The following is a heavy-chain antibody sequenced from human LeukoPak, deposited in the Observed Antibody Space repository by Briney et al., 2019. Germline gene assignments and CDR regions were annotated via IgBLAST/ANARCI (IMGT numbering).Heavy chain of an antibody. Sequence: PGGSLRLSCAASGFTFSSYGMHWVRQAPGKGLEWVAFIRYDGSNKYYADSVKGRFTISRDNSKNTLSLQMNSLRAEDTAVYYCAKDYSSGWYLDYWGQGTLVTVSS. V-gene: IGHV3-30*02. CDR3: AKDYSSGWYLDY. CDR2: IRYDGSNK. D-gene: IGHD6-19*01. CDR1: GFTFSSYG. J-gene: IGHJ4*02.